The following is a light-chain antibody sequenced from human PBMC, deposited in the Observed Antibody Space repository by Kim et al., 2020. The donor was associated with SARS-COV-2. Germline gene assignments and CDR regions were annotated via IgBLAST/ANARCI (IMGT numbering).Light chain of an antibody. J-gene: IGLJ2*01. V-gene: IGLV3-19*01. Sequence: LGQTVTITCRGDGLRRYYATWYQQKPGQAPRVVMFVKNNRPSGIPDRFSGSRSGNTAALSITGAQAEDEADYYCKTRDSSGNSYLVFGGGTQLTVL. CDR3: KTRDSSGNSYLV. CDR2: VKN. CDR1: GLRRYY.